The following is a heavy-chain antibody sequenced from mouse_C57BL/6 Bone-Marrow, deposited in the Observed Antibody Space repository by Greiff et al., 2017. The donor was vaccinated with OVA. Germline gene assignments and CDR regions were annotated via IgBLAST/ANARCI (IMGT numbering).Heavy chain of an antibody. CDR2: FYPGSGSI. CDR1: GYTFTEYT. V-gene: IGHV1-62-2*01. D-gene: IGHD1-1*01. CDR3: ARHEDPHYYGSSWYFDV. Sequence: QVHVKQSGAELVKPGASVKLSCKASGYTFTEYTIHWVKQRSGQGLEWIGWFYPGSGSIKYNEKFKDKATLTADKSSSTVYMELSRLTSEDSAVYFCARHEDPHYYGSSWYFDVWGTGTTVTVSS. J-gene: IGHJ1*03.